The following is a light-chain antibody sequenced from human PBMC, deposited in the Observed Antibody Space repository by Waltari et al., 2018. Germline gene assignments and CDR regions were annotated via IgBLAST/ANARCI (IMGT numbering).Light chain of an antibody. Sequence: DIQMTQSPSSLSASVGDRVTITCRASQGISTYLAWYQQKPGKVPKLLIYAASTLQSGVPSRFSGSGSGTDFTLTISSLQPEDVATYYCQKYNSAPPNFGGGTKVESK. CDR3: QKYNSAPPN. CDR1: QGISTY. V-gene: IGKV1-27*01. CDR2: AAS. J-gene: IGKJ4*01.